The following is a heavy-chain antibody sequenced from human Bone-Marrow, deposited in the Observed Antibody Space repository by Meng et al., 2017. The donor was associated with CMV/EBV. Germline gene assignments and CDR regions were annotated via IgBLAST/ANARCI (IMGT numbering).Heavy chain of an antibody. CDR1: GGSFSGYY. CDR3: ARGLVVPAPYGMDV. CDR2: INHSGST. J-gene: IGHJ6*02. D-gene: IGHD2-2*01. V-gene: IGHV4-34*01. Sequence: SETLSLTCAVYGGSFSGYYWSWIRQPPGKGLEWIGEINHSGSTNYNPSLKSRVTISVDTSKNQFSLKLSSVTAADTAVYYCARGLVVPAPYGMDVWGQGNTVTVSS.